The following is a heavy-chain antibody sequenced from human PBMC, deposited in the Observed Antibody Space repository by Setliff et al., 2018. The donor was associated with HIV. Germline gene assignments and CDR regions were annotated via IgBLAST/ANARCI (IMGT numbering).Heavy chain of an antibody. V-gene: IGHV1-18*01. CDR3: ARGVYCSGGSCSWRDLRTYGMDV. D-gene: IGHD2-15*01. Sequence: ASVKVSCKASGYTFTSYDISWVRQAPGQGLEWMGWISAYNGNTNYAQKLQGRVTMTTDTSTSTAYMELSSLRSEDTAVYYCARGVYCSGGSCSWRDLRTYGMDVWGQGTLVTVSS. J-gene: IGHJ6*02. CDR1: GYTFTSYD. CDR2: ISAYNGNT.